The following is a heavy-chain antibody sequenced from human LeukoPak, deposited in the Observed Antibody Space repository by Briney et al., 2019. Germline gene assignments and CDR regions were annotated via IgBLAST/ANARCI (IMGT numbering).Heavy chain of an antibody. Sequence: PGGSLRLSCAASGFTFSNYEMHWVRQAPGKGLEWISYISSSGSTIYYADSVKGRFTISRDNAKNSLYLQMNSLSAEDTAVYYCARGPSGGNRLWMDYWGQGTLVTVSS. J-gene: IGHJ4*02. V-gene: IGHV3-48*03. D-gene: IGHD2/OR15-2a*01. CDR2: ISSSGSTI. CDR1: GFTFSNYE. CDR3: ARGPSGGNRLWMDY.